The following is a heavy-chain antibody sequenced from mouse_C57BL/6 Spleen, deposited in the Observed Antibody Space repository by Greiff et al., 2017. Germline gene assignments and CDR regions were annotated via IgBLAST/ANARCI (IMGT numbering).Heavy chain of an antibody. CDR3: AINYGNYRSYFDY. Sequence: VQLQQSGAGLMKPGASVKLSCEATGYTFTGYGIEWVQQRPGHGLEWVGEILTGSGSTNYKEKFKGQATFTADTSSNTAYMQLSSLTTEDSAIYYCAINYGNYRSYFDYWGQGTTLTVSS. CDR2: ILTGSGST. J-gene: IGHJ2*01. D-gene: IGHD2-1*01. CDR1: GYTFTGYG. V-gene: IGHV1-9*01.